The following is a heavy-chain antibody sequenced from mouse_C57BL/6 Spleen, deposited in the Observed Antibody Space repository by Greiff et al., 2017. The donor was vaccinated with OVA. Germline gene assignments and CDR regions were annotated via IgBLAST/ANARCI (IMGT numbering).Heavy chain of an antibody. CDR3: ATDGYWCFDY. CDR1: GYSITSGYY. CDR2: ISYDGSN. V-gene: IGHV3-6*01. J-gene: IGHJ2*01. D-gene: IGHD2-3*01. Sequence: QLQQSGPGLVKPSQSLSLTCSVTGYSITSGYYWNWIRQFPGNKLEWMGYISYDGSNNYNPSLKNRISITRDTSKNQFFLKLNSVTTEDTATYYCATDGYWCFDYWGQGTTLTVSS.